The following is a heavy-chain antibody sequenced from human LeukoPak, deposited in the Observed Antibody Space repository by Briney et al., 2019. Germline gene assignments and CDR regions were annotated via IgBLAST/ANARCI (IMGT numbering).Heavy chain of an antibody. CDR2: ISGSGGST. CDR1: GFTFSSYA. Sequence: GGSLRLSCAASGFTFSSYAMSWVCQAPGKGLEWVSAISGSGGSTYYADSVKGRFTISRDNSKNTLYLQMNSLRAEDTAVYYCAKLDADIVVVPAASDPWGQGTLVTVSS. J-gene: IGHJ5*02. V-gene: IGHV3-23*01. D-gene: IGHD2-2*01. CDR3: AKLDADIVVVPAASDP.